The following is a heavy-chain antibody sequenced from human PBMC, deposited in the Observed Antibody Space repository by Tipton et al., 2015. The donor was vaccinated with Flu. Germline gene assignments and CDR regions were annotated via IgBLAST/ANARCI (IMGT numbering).Heavy chain of an antibody. CDR1: GGSFSGYY. J-gene: IGHJ3*02. D-gene: IGHD2-21*02. CDR3: ATHCVGVCSHAFDI. V-gene: IGHV4-34*01. Sequence: TLSLTCAVYGGSFSGYYWSWIRQPPGKGLEWIGEINHSGSTNYNPSLKSRVTISGDTSKNQFSLKLSSVTAADTALYYCATHCVGVCSHAFDIWGQGTMVTVSS. CDR2: INHSGST.